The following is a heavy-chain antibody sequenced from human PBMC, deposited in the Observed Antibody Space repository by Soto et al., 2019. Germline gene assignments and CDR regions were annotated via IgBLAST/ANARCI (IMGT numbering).Heavy chain of an antibody. CDR3: AKSPISVGAHPYFDY. CDR2: ISYDGSNK. V-gene: IGHV3-30*18. D-gene: IGHD1-26*01. J-gene: IGHJ4*02. Sequence: QVQLVESGGGVVQPGRSLRLSCAASGFTFSSYGMHWVRQAPGKGLEWVAVISYDGSNKYYVDSVKGRFTISRDNSKNTLYLQMNSLRAEDTAVYYCAKSPISVGAHPYFDYWGQGTLVTVSS. CDR1: GFTFSSYG.